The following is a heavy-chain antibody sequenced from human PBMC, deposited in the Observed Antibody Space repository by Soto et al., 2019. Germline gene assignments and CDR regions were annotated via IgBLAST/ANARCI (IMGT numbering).Heavy chain of an antibody. V-gene: IGHV3-9*01. D-gene: IGHD3-10*01. Sequence: DVQLVESGGGLVQPGRSLRLSCAASGFTFDDYAMHWVRQAPGEGLQWVSGIRWDSGGIDYADSVSGRFTISRDNTKNSLYLQKKNLGGEDKGLFFCVKDAGVKNFRDPPRGYYFDSWGRGTLVTVSS. J-gene: IGHJ4*02. CDR1: GFTFDDYA. CDR2: IRWDSGGI. CDR3: VKDAGVKNFRDPPRGYYFDS.